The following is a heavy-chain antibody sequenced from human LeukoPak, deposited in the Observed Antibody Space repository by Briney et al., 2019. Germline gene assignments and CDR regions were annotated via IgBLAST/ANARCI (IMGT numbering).Heavy chain of an antibody. V-gene: IGHV3-21*01. CDR3: ARAQQLVQNY. D-gene: IGHD6-6*01. J-gene: IGHJ4*02. Sequence: PGGSLRLSCAASGFTFSNYWMSWVRQAPGKGLEWVSSISSSSSYIYYADSVKGRFTISRDNAKNSLYLQMNSLRAEDTAVYYCARAQQLVQNYWGQGTLVTVSS. CDR2: ISSSSSYI. CDR1: GFTFSNYW.